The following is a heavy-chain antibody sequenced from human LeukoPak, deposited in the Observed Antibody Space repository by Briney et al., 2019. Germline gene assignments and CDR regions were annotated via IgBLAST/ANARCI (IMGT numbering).Heavy chain of an antibody. CDR3: TRRGYGSGSYP. J-gene: IGHJ5*02. CDR2: IRSKANSYAT. V-gene: IGHV3-73*01. Sequence: PGGSLRLSCAASGFTFSGSAMHWVRQASGKGLEGVGRIRSKANSYATAYAASVKGRFTISRDDSKITAYLQMNSLKTEDTAVYYCTRRGYGSGSYPWGQGTLVTVSS. CDR1: GFTFSGSA. D-gene: IGHD3-10*01.